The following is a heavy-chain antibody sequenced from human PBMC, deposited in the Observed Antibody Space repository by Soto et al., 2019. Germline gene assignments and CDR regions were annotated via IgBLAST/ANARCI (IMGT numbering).Heavy chain of an antibody. V-gene: IGHV3-49*03. J-gene: IGHJ5*02. CDR1: GFTFGDYA. D-gene: IGHD2-8*01. CDR3: TRDALMVYAIRINWFDP. Sequence: PGGSLRLSCTASGFTFGDYAMSWFRQAPGKGLEWVGFIRSKAYGGTTEYAASVKGRFTISRDDSKSIAYLQMNSLKTEDTAVYYCTRDALMVYAIRINWFDPWGQGTLVTSPQ. CDR2: IRSKAYGGTT.